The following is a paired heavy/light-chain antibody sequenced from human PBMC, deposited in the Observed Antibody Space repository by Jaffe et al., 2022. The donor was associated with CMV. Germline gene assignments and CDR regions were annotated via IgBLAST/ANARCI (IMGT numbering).Heavy chain of an antibody. V-gene: IGHV3-21*01. J-gene: IGHJ3*01. D-gene: IGHD3-22*01. CDR1: GFTFSPYN. CDR3: AREGMTYHFDSSGWYAFDV. CDR2: ISSSSNYI. Sequence: EVQLVESGGGLVKPGGSLRLSCEASGFTFSPYNINWVRQAPGKGLEWVSSISSSSNYIYYADSVKGRFTISRDNAKNSLFLQMNNLRAEDTAVYYCAREGMTYHFDSSGWYAFDVWGQGTMVTVSS.
Light chain of an antibody. V-gene: IGLV2-14*03. CDR2: DVS. CDR3: SSYTSTTTPL. Sequence: QSALTQPASVSGSPGQSITISCTGISSDIGVYNYVSWYQQHPDKAPKLIIFDVSNRPSGVSNRFSGSKSGYTAFLTISGLQTEDEADYYCSSYTSTTTPLFGGGTKLTVL. J-gene: IGLJ2*01. CDR1: SSDIGVYNY.